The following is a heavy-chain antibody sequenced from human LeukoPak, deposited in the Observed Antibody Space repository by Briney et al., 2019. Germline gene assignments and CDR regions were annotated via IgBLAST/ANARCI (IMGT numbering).Heavy chain of an antibody. CDR3: AKDSRSSGWYNWFDP. CDR1: GFTFSNYW. J-gene: IGHJ5*02. CDR2: INSDGSRT. D-gene: IGHD6-19*01. Sequence: PGGSLRLSCAASGFTFSNYWMHWVRQAPGKGLVWVSRINSDGSRTTYADSVKGRFTISRDNAKNTLYLQMNRLRAEDTAIYYCAKDSRSSGWYNWFDPWGQGTLVTVSS. V-gene: IGHV3-74*01.